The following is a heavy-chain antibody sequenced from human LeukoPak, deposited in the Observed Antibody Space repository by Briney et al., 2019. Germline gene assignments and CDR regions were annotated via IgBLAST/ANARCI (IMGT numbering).Heavy chain of an antibody. D-gene: IGHD2-2*01. CDR2: ISAYNGNT. CDR1: GYTFTSYG. V-gene: IGHV1-18*01. Sequence: GASVKVSCKASGYTFTSYGISWVRQAPGQGLEWMGWISAYNGNTNYTQKLQGRVTMTTDTSTSTAYMELRSLRSDDTAVYYCALVVPDYYYYMDVWGKGTTVTVSS. J-gene: IGHJ6*03. CDR3: ALVVPDYYYYMDV.